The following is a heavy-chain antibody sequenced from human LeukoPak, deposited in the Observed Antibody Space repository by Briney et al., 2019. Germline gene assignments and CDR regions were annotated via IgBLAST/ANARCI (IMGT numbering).Heavy chain of an antibody. J-gene: IGHJ5*02. CDR1: GFTFSSYS. V-gene: IGHV3-21*01. CDR3: ARGGKQLVVNWFDP. D-gene: IGHD6-6*01. Sequence: GGSLRLSCAASGFTFSSYSMNWVRQAPGKGLEWVSSISSSSSYIYYTDSVKGRFTISRDNAKNSLFLQMNSLRAEDTAVYYCARGGKQLVVNWFDPWGQGTLVTVSS. CDR2: ISSSSSYI.